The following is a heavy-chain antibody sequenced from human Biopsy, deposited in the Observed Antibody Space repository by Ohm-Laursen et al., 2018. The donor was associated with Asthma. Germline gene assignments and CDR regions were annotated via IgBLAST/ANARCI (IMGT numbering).Heavy chain of an antibody. J-gene: IGHJ4*02. CDR2: ISFDGTNR. D-gene: IGHD1-26*01. V-gene: IGHV3-30*18. Sequence: SLRLSCTAPGFTFSNYGMHWVRQAPGKGLDWVAVISFDGTNRNYTDSVKGRFTISRDNPRNTLHLEMNSLRAEDTAVYFCAKEVFPGWELRRGPDSWGQGTLVTVSS. CDR1: GFTFSNYG. CDR3: AKEVFPGWELRRGPDS.